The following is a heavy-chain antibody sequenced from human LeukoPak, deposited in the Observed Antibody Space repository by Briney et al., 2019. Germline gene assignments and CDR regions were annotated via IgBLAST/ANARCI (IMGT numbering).Heavy chain of an antibody. Sequence: GGSLRLSCAASGFTFSSFGMHWVRQAPGKGLEWVAVIWYDASNKYYADSVKGRFTISRDNSKNTLYLQMNSLRAEGTAVYYCARDRRAFDIWGQGTMVTVSS. D-gene: IGHD6-6*01. V-gene: IGHV3-30*19. CDR2: IWYDASNK. J-gene: IGHJ3*02. CDR3: ARDRRAFDI. CDR1: GFTFSSFG.